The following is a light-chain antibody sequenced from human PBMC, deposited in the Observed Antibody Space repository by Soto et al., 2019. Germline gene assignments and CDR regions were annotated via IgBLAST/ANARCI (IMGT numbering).Light chain of an antibody. J-gene: IGKJ5*01. V-gene: IGKV3-11*01. CDR1: QSVSSY. Sequence: EIVLTQSPATLSLSPGERATLSCRASQSVSSYLAWYQQKPGQAPRLLIYDASNRATGIPDRFSGSGSGTDFTLTISRLEPEDFAVYYCQQYGNSIPITFGQGTRLEIK. CDR2: DAS. CDR3: QQYGNSIPIT.